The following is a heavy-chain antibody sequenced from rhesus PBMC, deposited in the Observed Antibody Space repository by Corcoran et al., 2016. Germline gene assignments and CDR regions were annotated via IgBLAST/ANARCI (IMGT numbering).Heavy chain of an antibody. V-gene: IGHV2-174*01. CDR2: IYWDDDK. D-gene: IGHD3-34*01. J-gene: IGHJ4*01. CDR1: GFSLTTSGMG. Sequence: QVTLKESGPALVKPTQTLTLTCTFSGFSLTTSGMGVGWIRQPPGKALGWLALIYWDDDKRYSTSLKSRLTLSKDTSKNQVVLTMTNMDPVDTATYYCARGVWGSSYFDYWGQGVLVTVSS. CDR3: ARGVWGSSYFDY.